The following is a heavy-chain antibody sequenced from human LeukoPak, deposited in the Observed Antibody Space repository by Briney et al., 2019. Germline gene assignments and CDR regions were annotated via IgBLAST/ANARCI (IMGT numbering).Heavy chain of an antibody. D-gene: IGHD3-10*01. V-gene: IGHV4-59*12. CDR3: ARDLLWLYYFDY. CDR1: GGSISSYY. J-gene: IGHJ4*02. Sequence: SETLSLTCTVSGGSISSYYWSWIRQPPGKGLEWIGYIYYSGSTNYNPSLKSRVTISVDTSKNQFSLKLSSVTAADTAVYYCARDLLWLYYFDYWGQGTLVTVSS. CDR2: IYYSGST.